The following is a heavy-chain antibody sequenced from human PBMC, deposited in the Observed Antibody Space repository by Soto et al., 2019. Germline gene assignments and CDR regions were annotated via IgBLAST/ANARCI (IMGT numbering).Heavy chain of an antibody. CDR2: ISSNGGST. CDR3: AGGGITGTTNYYYGMDV. CDR1: GFTFSSYA. Sequence: GGSLRLSCAASGFTFSSYAMHWVRQAPGKGLEYVSAISSNGGSTYYADSVKGRFTISRDNSKNTLYLQMGSLRAEDMAVYYCAGGGITGTTNYYYGMDVWGQGTTVTVSS. V-gene: IGHV3-64*02. D-gene: IGHD1-7*01. J-gene: IGHJ6*02.